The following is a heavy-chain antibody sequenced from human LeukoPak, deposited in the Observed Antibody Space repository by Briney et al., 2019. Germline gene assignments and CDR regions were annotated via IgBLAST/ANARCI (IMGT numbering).Heavy chain of an antibody. V-gene: IGHV3-33*03. CDR2: IWNDGTNK. Sequence: GGSLRLSCAAAGFTLSSYGMHWVRQAPGKGLEWVAVIWNDGTNKNYVDSVKGRFTISRDNAKNSLYLQMNSLRAEDTAVYYCARYYYDSSGYYSHNDYWGQGTLVTVSS. CDR3: ARYYYDSSGYYSHNDY. J-gene: IGHJ4*02. CDR1: GFTLSSYG. D-gene: IGHD3-22*01.